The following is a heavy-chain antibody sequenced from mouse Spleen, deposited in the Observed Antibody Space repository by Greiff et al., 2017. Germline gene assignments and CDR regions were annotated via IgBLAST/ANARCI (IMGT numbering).Heavy chain of an antibody. CDR2: ISSGGSYT. J-gene: IGHJ3*01. D-gene: IGHD2-4*01. V-gene: IGHV5-9-3*01. Sequence: EVQLQESGGGLVKPGGSLKLSCAASGFTFSSYAMSWVRQTPEKRLEWVATISSGGSYTYYPDSVKGRFTISRDNAKNTLYLQMSSLRSEDTAMYYCARQRGSHYEGFAYWGQGTLVTVSA. CDR1: GFTFSSYA. CDR3: ARQRGSHYEGFAY.